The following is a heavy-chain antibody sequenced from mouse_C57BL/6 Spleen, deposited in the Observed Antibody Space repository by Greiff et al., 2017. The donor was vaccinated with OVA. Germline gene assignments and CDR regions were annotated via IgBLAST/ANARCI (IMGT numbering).Heavy chain of an antibody. V-gene: IGHV1-81*01. J-gene: IGHJ3*01. D-gene: IGHD2-2*01. Sequence: QVQLQQSGAELARPGASVKLSCKASGYTFTSYGISWVKQRTGQGLEWIGEIYPRSGNTYYNEKFKGKATLTADKSSSTAYMELRSLTSEDSAVYFCARSDYGYDSLFAYWGQGTLVTVSA. CDR3: ARSDYGYDSLFAY. CDR1: GYTFTSYG. CDR2: IYPRSGNT.